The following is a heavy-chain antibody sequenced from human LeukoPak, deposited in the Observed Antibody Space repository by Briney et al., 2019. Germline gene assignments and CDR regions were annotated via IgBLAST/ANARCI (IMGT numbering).Heavy chain of an antibody. V-gene: IGHV3-23*01. CDR3: AKVRLYCSGGSCYRERYYFDY. J-gene: IGHJ4*02. D-gene: IGHD2-15*01. CDR2: ISGSGGST. CDR1: GFTFSSYA. Sequence: PGGSLRLSCAASGFTFSSYAMSWVRQAPGKGLEWVSAISGSGGSTYYADSVKGRFTISRENSKNTLYLQMNSLRAEDTAAYYCAKVRLYCSGGSCYRERYYFDYWGQGTLVTVSS.